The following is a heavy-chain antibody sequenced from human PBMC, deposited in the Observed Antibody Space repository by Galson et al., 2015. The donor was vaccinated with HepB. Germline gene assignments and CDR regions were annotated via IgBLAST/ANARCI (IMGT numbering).Heavy chain of an antibody. CDR2: ISYDGSKK. V-gene: IGHV3-30*03. D-gene: IGHD3-10*01. J-gene: IGHJ3*02. CDR1: GFTFSRHG. CDR3: VRAPVGSGMRAFDI. Sequence: SLRLSCAASGFTFSRHGMHWVRQAPGKGLEWVAIISYDGSKKYYAVSMKGRFTISRDNSKNTLYLQMNSLRTEDTAVYYCVRAPVGSGMRAFDIWGQGTMVTVSS.